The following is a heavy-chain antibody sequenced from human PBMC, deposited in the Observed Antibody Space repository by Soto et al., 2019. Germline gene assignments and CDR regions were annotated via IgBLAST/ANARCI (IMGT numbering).Heavy chain of an antibody. D-gene: IGHD5-12*01. CDR3: ARDPEGDIDRTDTNWFDP. Sequence: NPSETLSLTCAVSGGSISSSNWWSWVRQPPGKGLEWIGEIYHSGSTNYNPSLKSRVTISVDKSKNPFSLKLSSVTAADTAVYYCARDPEGDIDRTDTNWFDPWGQGTLVTVSS. V-gene: IGHV4-4*02. CDR2: IYHSGST. CDR1: GGSISSSNW. J-gene: IGHJ5*02.